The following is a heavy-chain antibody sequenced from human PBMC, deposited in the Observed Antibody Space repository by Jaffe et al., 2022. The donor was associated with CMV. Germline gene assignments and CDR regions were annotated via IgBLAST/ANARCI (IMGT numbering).Heavy chain of an antibody. CDR1: GFTFSNYG. V-gene: IGHV3-33*08. J-gene: IGHJ6*03. CDR3: GRGADLRFSDYYVDV. D-gene: IGHD2-21*02. Sequence: QVKLVESGGGVVQPGRSLRLSCAASGFTFSNYGMHWVRQAPGKGLEWVALIWSGGRNRYYRESVKGRFTISRDNSKNTLYLQMNRLRVDDTAVYYCGRGADLRFSDYYVDVWGEGTTVTVSS. CDR2: IWSGGRNR.